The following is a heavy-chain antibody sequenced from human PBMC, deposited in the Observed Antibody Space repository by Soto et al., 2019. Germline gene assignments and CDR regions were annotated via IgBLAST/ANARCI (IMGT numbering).Heavy chain of an antibody. CDR1: GFTFSSYS. J-gene: IGHJ4*02. CDR2: ISSSSSYI. Sequence: EVQLVESGGGLVKPGGSLRLSCAASGFTFSSYSMNWVRQAPGKGLEWVSSISSSSSYIYYADSVKGRFTISRDNAKNSLYLQMNSLRAEDTAVYYCARAKSRSSSWYPGPQDYWGQGTLVTASS. D-gene: IGHD6-13*01. CDR3: ARAKSRSSSWYPGPQDY. V-gene: IGHV3-21*01.